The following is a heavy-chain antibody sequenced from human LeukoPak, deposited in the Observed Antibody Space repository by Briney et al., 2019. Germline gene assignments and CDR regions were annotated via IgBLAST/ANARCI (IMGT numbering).Heavy chain of an antibody. CDR2: FMTVLRTA. D-gene: IGHD4-23*01. Sequence: ASVKVSCKASGGTFSSFDISWVRQAPGQGLEWMGGFMTVLRTANYAQKFQGRATFTADESTSTGYMELTRLRSQDTAVYYCARDRRWDGGKPDTYGIDVWGQGTTVTVSS. CDR3: ARDRRWDGGKPDTYGIDV. J-gene: IGHJ6*02. CDR1: GGTFSSFD. V-gene: IGHV1-69*13.